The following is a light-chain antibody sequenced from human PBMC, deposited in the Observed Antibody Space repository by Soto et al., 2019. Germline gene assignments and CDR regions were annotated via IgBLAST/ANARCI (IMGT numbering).Light chain of an antibody. CDR1: QGISTY. V-gene: IGKV1-39*01. CDR3: QQSYSTTWT. J-gene: IGKJ1*01. CDR2: AAS. Sequence: DIQMTQSPSSLSASVGDRVTITCRASQGISTYLNWYHQKPGKAPKLLIYAASSLQSGVPSRFSGRGSETDFTLTISSLQPEDFATYSCQQSYSTTWTFGQGTKVEIK.